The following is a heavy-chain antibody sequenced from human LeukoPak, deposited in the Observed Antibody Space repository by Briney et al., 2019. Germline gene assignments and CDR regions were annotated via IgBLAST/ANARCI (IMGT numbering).Heavy chain of an antibody. Sequence: GGSLRLSCAASGFTFSSYAMSWVRQAPGKGLEWVSVISVSGGSTYYADSVKGRFTISRDNSKNTLYLQMNSLRVEDTAVYYCAKGGGATVPFDNWGQGTLVTVSS. J-gene: IGHJ4*02. CDR2: ISVSGGST. V-gene: IGHV3-23*01. D-gene: IGHD4-11*01. CDR1: GFTFSSYA. CDR3: AKGGGATVPFDN.